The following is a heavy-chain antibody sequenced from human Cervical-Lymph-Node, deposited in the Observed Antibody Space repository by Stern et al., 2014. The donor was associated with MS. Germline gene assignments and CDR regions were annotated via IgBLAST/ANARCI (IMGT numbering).Heavy chain of an antibody. CDR3: ARGGSAYYYGMDV. J-gene: IGHJ6*02. CDR2: ISRTGETI. Sequence: VQLVESGGGLVKPGESLRLSCAASGFTFTDHYMSWVRQAPGKGLEWISYISRTGETIYYADSVKGRFTISRDNVKNSLYLHINSLRAEDAALYYCARGGSAYYYGMDVWGQGTAVTVSS. CDR1: GFTFTDHY. V-gene: IGHV3-11*01.